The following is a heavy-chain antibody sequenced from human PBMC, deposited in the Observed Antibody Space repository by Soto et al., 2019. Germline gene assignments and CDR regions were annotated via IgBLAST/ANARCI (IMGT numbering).Heavy chain of an antibody. V-gene: IGHV3-33*01. CDR3: ARDTGSCVGGSCAPGVDS. D-gene: IGHD2-15*01. CDR1: GFTFSGFG. Sequence: QVQLIESGGGVVQPGTSLRLSCATSGFTFSGFGFHWVRQAPGKGLEWVADIWWDGSKRFYSDSVRGRFTISRDDTRSSLDVKMNSLRVEDTGVYLCARDTGSCVGGSCAPGVDSWGPGTRVVVYS. CDR2: IWWDGSKR. J-gene: IGHJ5*01.